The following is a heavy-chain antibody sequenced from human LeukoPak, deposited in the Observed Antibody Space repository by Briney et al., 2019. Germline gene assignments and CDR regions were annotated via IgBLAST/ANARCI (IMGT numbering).Heavy chain of an antibody. CDR2: ISGSGGST. V-gene: IGHV3-23*01. CDR3: ARDSYYYDSSGPVSPI. D-gene: IGHD3-22*01. Sequence: GGSLRLSCAASGFTFSSYAMSWVRQAPGKGLEWVSAISGSGGSTYYADSVKGRFTISRDNSKNTLYLQMNSLRAEDTAVYYCARDSYYYDSSGPVSPIWGQGTMVTVSS. J-gene: IGHJ3*02. CDR1: GFTFSSYA.